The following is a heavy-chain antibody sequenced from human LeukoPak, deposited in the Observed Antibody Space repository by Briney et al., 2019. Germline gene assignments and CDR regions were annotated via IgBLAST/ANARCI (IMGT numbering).Heavy chain of an antibody. D-gene: IGHD6-13*01. CDR2: ISSSSYI. Sequence: GGSLRLSCAASGFTFSSYSMNWVRQAPGKGLEWVSSISSSSYIYYADSVKGRFTISRDNAKNSLYLQMNSLRAEDTAVYYCARGSAAADFDYWGQGTLVTVSS. J-gene: IGHJ4*02. CDR1: GFTFSSYS. V-gene: IGHV3-21*01. CDR3: ARGSAAADFDY.